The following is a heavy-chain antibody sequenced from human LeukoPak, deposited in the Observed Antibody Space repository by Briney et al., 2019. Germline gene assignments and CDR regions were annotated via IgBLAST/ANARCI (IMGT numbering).Heavy chain of an antibody. Sequence: EASVKVSRKAYGYTFTDYFMHWVRQAPGQGLEWMGRINPNSGATNYAQKFQGRVTMTRDTSISTAYMELSRLTSDDTAIYYCARDTHCFDYWGQGTLATVSS. CDR1: GYTFTDYF. J-gene: IGHJ4*02. CDR3: ARDTHCFDY. CDR2: INPNSGAT. V-gene: IGHV1-2*06.